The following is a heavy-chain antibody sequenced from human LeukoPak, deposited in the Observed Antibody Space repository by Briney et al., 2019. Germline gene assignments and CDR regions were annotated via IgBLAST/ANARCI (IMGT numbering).Heavy chain of an antibody. CDR3: ARDRGGYGLYWYFDL. Sequence: ASVKVSCKASGYTFTSYGISWVRQAPGQGLEWMGWISAYNANTNYAQKLQGRVTMTTDTSTSTAYMELRSLRSDDTAVYYCARDRGGYGLYWYFDLWGRGTLVTVSS. CDR1: GYTFTSYG. D-gene: IGHD1-26*01. V-gene: IGHV1-18*01. J-gene: IGHJ2*01. CDR2: ISAYNANT.